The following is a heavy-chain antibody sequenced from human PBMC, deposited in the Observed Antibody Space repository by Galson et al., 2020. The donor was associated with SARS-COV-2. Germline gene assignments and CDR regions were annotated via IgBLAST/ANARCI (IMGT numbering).Heavy chain of an antibody. Sequence: SETLSLTCTVSGGSISSSSYYWGWIRQPPGKGLEWIGSIYYSGSTYYNPSLKSRVTISVDTSKNQFSLKLSSVTAADTAVYYCVSLAGAAAGLGHPYGMDVWGQGTTVTVSS. CDR3: VSLAGAAAGLGHPYGMDV. D-gene: IGHD6-13*01. CDR1: GGSISSSSYY. CDR2: IYYSGST. J-gene: IGHJ6*02. V-gene: IGHV4-39*01.